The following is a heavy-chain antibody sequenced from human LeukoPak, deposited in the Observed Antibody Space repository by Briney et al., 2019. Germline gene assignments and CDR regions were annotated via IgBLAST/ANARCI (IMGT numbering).Heavy chain of an antibody. V-gene: IGHV3-23*01. CDR3: AKVLGFYSNYLWDY. Sequence: GRSLRLSCAASGFTFSTYAMTWVRQAPGKGLEWVSTISISGGTTYYADSVKGRFTISRDNSKNTLFLQMNSLRAEDTAVYYCAKVLGFYSNYLWDYWGQGTLVTVSS. CDR2: ISISGGTT. D-gene: IGHD4-11*01. J-gene: IGHJ4*02. CDR1: GFTFSTYA.